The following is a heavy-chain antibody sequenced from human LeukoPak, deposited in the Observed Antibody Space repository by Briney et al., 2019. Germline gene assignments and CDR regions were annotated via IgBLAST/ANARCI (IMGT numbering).Heavy chain of an antibody. J-gene: IGHJ4*02. CDR3: ARGEYQLPGDY. D-gene: IGHD2-2*01. V-gene: IGHV4-34*01. Sequence: PSETLSLTCAVYGGSFSGYYWSWIRQPPGKGLEWIGEINHSGSTNYNPSLKSRVTISVDTSKNQFSLKLSSVTAADTAVYYCARGEYQLPGDYWGQGTLVTVSS. CDR2: INHSGST. CDR1: GGSFSGYY.